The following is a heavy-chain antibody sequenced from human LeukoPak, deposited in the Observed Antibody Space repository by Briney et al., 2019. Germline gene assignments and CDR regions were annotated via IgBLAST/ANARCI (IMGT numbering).Heavy chain of an antibody. J-gene: IGHJ4*02. CDR3: GYSSGRYVDY. V-gene: IGHV3-21*01. CDR1: GFTFSSYS. Sequence: GGSLRLSCAASGFTFSSYSMNWVRQAPGKGLEWVSSISSSSSYIYYADSAKGRFTISRDNAKNSLYLQMNSLRAEDTAVYYCGYSSGRYVDYWGQGTLVTVSS. D-gene: IGHD6-19*01. CDR2: ISSSSSYI.